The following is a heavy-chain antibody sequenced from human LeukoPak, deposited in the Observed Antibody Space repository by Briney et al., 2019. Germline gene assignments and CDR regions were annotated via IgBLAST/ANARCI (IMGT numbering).Heavy chain of an antibody. CDR3: ARDRQTFYDSSGGPLDY. CDR1: GYTFTNYG. V-gene: IGHV1-18*01. CDR2: ISAYNGNT. Sequence: ASVKVSCKASGYTFTNYGINWVRQAPGQGLEWMGWISAYNGNTNYAQKLQGRVTMTTDTSTSTAYMELRSLRSDDTAVYYCARDRQTFYDSSGGPLDYWGQGTLVTVSS. J-gene: IGHJ4*02. D-gene: IGHD3-22*01.